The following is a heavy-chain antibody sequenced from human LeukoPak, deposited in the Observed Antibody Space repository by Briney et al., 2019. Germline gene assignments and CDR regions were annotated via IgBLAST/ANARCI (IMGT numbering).Heavy chain of an antibody. CDR3: ARMTGTGWYSDY. Sequence: PGGSLRLSCAASGFTFSGYWMHWVRQAPGEGLVWVSRIKTDGSSSSYADSVRGRFTIARDNAKSSLYLQMNSLRAEDTSIYYCARMTGTGWYSDYWGQGTLVTVSS. CDR2: IKTDGSSS. V-gene: IGHV3-74*01. CDR1: GFTFSGYW. D-gene: IGHD6-19*01. J-gene: IGHJ4*02.